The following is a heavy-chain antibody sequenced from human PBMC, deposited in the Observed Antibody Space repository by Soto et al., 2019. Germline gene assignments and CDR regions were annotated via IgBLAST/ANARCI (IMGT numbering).Heavy chain of an antibody. J-gene: IGHJ6*02. CDR2: AYSKSKWNN. Sequence: SQTLSLTCVISGDSVSSNSAGWNWIRRSPSRGLEWLGRAYSKSKWNNDYALSVKSRITINPDTSKNQFSLHLYSVTPEDTAVYYCTGITWFRGMDVWGQGTPVTVSS. CDR1: GDSVSSNSAG. D-gene: IGHD3-10*01. CDR3: TGITWFRGMDV. V-gene: IGHV6-1*01.